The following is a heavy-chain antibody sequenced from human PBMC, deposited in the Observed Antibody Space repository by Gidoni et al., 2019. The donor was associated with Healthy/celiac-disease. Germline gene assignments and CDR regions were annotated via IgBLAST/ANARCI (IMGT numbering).Heavy chain of an antibody. CDR3: VCGYSYGFPPMIVVASDY. D-gene: IGHD5-18*01. CDR2: ISSSSSYI. CDR1: GFTFSSYS. V-gene: IGHV3-21*01. Sequence: EVQLVESGGGLVKPGGSLRLSCDASGFTFSSYSMNWVRQAPGKGLEWVSSISSSSSYIYYADSVKRRFTISRDNAKNSLYPQMNSLRAEDTAVYYCVCGYSYGFPPMIVVASDYWGQGTLVTVSS. J-gene: IGHJ4*02.